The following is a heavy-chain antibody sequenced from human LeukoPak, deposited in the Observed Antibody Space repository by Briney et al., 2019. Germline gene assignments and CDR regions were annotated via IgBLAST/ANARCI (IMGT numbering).Heavy chain of an antibody. CDR2: ISAGADVI. CDR1: GFSFRDYP. Sequence: GGSLRLSCEAAGFSFRDYPMGWVRRASGKRLEWVSGISAGADVIFYADPVKGRFTISRDNSKNTLYLQMNSLRAEDTAVYYCAKVSEVKVYLEPDAFDIWAKGQWSPSLQ. V-gene: IGHV3-23*01. D-gene: IGHD1-1*01. CDR3: AKVSEVKVYLEPDAFDI. J-gene: IGHJ3*02.